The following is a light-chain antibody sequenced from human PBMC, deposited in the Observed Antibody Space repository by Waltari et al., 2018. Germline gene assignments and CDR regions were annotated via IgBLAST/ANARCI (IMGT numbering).Light chain of an antibody. CDR3: QQSYSDQYT. V-gene: IGKV1-39*01. Sequence: DIQMTQSPSSLSASVGDRVSITCRESQSISSHLNWYQQKPGKAPNLLICAASSLQSGVPSRFSGSGSETDFTLTISSLQPEDVATYYCQQSYSDQYTFGQGTKLEIK. J-gene: IGKJ2*01. CDR1: QSISSH. CDR2: AAS.